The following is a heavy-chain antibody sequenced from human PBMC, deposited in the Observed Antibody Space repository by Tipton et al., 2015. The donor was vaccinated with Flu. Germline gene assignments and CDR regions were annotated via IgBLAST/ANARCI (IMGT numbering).Heavy chain of an antibody. J-gene: IGHJ3*02. Sequence: QMQLVQSGAEVKKPGASVKVSCKASGYTFTGYYMHWVRQAPGQGLEWMGWINPNSGGTNYAQKFQGRVTMTRDTSISTAYMELSSLRSEDTAVYYCARGIWDGYNSDAFDIWGQGTMVTVSS. D-gene: IGHD5-24*01. CDR1: GYTFTGYY. CDR2: INPNSGGT. CDR3: ARGIWDGYNSDAFDI. V-gene: IGHV1-2*02.